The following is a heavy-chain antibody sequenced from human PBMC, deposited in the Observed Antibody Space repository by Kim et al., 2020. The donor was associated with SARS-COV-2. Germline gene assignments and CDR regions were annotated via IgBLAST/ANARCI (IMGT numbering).Heavy chain of an antibody. Sequence: DSGKGRFTISGDNSKNTLYLQRTSLRAEDTAVYYCANLATMVRGVIIVGYWGQGTLVTVSS. D-gene: IGHD3-10*01. CDR3: ANLATMVRGVIIVGY. J-gene: IGHJ4*02. V-gene: IGHV3-23*01.